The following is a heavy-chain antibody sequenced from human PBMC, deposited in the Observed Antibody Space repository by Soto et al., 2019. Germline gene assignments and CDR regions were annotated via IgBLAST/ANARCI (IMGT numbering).Heavy chain of an antibody. D-gene: IGHD4-17*01. CDR1: GGSISSGDYY. V-gene: IGHV4-30-4*01. Sequence: QVQLQESGPGLVKPSQTLSLTCTVSGGSISSGDYYWSWIRQPPGKGLEWIGYIYYSGSTYYNPSLKSRVTISADTAKNQFSLKLSSVTAADTAVYYCARSPGDYIPTYYYGMDVWGQGTTVTVSS. CDR2: IYYSGST. J-gene: IGHJ6*02. CDR3: ARSPGDYIPTYYYGMDV.